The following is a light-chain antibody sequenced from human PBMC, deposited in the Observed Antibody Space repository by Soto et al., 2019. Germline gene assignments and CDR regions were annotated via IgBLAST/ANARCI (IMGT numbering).Light chain of an antibody. CDR3: QQYKDWPLIT. V-gene: IGKV3-15*01. CDR2: GAS. J-gene: IGKJ5*01. CDR1: QIVSIN. Sequence: ETVMTQSPATLSVSPGERATLSCRASQIVSINLAWYHQKPGQAPRLLIFGASTRATGIPIRFSGSGSGTEFTLTISSLQSEDFAVYYCQQYKDWPLITFGQGTRLEIK.